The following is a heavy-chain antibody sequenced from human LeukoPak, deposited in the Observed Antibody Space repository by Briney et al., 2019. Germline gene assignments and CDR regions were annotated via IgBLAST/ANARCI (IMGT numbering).Heavy chain of an antibody. CDR3: ARIGREAPIDY. Sequence: SETLSLTCTVSSGSISTSNYYWGWVRQPPGKALEWIGNIFYSGSTYYSPSLKSRVTISVDTSKNQFSLRLTSVTAADTAVYFCARIGREAPIDYWGQGILVTVSS. CDR1: SGSISTSNYY. D-gene: IGHD5-24*01. CDR2: IFYSGST. J-gene: IGHJ4*02. V-gene: IGHV4-39*07.